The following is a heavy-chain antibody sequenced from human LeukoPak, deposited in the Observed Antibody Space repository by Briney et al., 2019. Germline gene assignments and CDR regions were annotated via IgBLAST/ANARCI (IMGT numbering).Heavy chain of an antibody. V-gene: IGHV1-2*02. Sequence: ASVKVSCKASGYTFTGYYIHWVRQAPGQGLEWMGWINPDSGDTNYSQNFQGRVTMTRDTSISTAYMELSRLRSDDTAVYYCAISGWGIDYWGQGTLVTVSS. CDR2: INPDSGDT. D-gene: IGHD6-19*01. J-gene: IGHJ4*02. CDR1: GYTFTGYY. CDR3: AISGWGIDY.